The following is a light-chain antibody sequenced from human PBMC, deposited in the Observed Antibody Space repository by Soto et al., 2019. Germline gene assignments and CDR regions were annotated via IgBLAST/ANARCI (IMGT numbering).Light chain of an antibody. Sequence: QPVLTQPPSVSGAPGQRVTGSCTGSSSNLGARFDVHWYQQLPGTAPRLLIYANGNRPSGVPDRFSGSKSGTSASLAITGLQAEDEADYYCQSYNSSLRGYVFGTGTKVTVL. CDR2: ANG. CDR1: SSNLGARFD. J-gene: IGLJ1*01. V-gene: IGLV1-40*01. CDR3: QSYNSSLRGYV.